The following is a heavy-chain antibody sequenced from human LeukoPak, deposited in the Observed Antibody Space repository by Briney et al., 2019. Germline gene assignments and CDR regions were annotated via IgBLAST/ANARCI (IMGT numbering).Heavy chain of an antibody. J-gene: IGHJ4*02. D-gene: IGHD1-1*01. CDR3: SKKGQADNDGKPD. CDR2: ISYDGSNK. Sequence: GGSLRLSCAASGFTFSSYGMHWVRQAPGKGLEWVAVISYDGSNKYYADSVKGRFTISRDNSRNTLYLQMNSLRAEDTAVYYCSKKGQADNDGKPDWGQGTLATVSS. CDR1: GFTFSSYG. V-gene: IGHV3-30*18.